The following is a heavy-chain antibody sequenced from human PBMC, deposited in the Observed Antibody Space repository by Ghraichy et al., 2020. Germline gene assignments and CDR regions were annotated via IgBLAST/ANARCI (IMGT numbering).Heavy chain of an antibody. CDR2: ISGSGDTT. Sequence: GGSLRLSCTASGFTFSSYAMNWVRQAPGKGLEWVSAISGSGDTTYYADSVKGRFFMSRDNSQNTLHLQMNSLRAEDTAIYYCANDPDFTYYYGDLFDYWGQGAVVTVSA. V-gene: IGHV3-23*01. J-gene: IGHJ4*02. CDR1: GFTFSSYA. CDR3: ANDPDFTYYYGDLFDY. D-gene: IGHD3-10*01.